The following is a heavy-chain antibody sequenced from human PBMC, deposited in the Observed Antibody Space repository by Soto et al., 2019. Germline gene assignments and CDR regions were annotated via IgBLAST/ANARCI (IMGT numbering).Heavy chain of an antibody. CDR1: GYTFTTYA. V-gene: IGHV1-3*01. Sequence: SVKVSCADSGYTFTTYAIHWLRQAPGQRLEWMGWMDAGNGDTKYSQKFQGRVTITRDTSASTVYMELSSLRSEDTAMYYFCIVLITGYILSYFDSWGQGTLVTVSS. D-gene: IGHD1-26*01. J-gene: IGHJ4*02. CDR2: MDAGNGDT. CDR3: CIVLITGYILSYFDS.